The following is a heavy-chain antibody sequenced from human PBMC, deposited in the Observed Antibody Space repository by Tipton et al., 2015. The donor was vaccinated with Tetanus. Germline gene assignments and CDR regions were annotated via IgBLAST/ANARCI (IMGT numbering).Heavy chain of an antibody. J-gene: IGHJ4*02. V-gene: IGHV4-31*03. Sequence: TLSLTCTVSGASMKSGSFYWGWIRQHPGRGLEWIGYMFYNGDAFYNPSLKSRLAMSPDASKNLFSLNLTSVTAADAAVYYCARPGVGGYTGYYFDFWGQGTVVTVSS. D-gene: IGHD5-12*01. CDR3: ARPGVGGYTGYYFDF. CDR2: MFYNGDA. CDR1: GASMKSGSFY.